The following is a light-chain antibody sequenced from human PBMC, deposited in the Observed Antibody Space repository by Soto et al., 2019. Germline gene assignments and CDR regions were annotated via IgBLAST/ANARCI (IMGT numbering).Light chain of an antibody. CDR2: EVS. J-gene: IGLJ1*01. Sequence: QSALAQPPSVSGSPGQSVTISCTGTSSDVGSYNRVSWYQQPPGTAPKLMIYEVSNRPSGAPDRFSGSKSGNTASLTISGLQAEDEADYYCSSYTSSSLVFGTGTKVTV. V-gene: IGLV2-18*02. CDR3: SSYTSSSLV. CDR1: SSDVGSYNR.